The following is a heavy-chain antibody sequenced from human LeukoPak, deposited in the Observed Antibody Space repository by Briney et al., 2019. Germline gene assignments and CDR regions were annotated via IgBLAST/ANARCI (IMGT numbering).Heavy chain of an antibody. CDR3: ARGPGAARPGRGYSYGYRNWFDP. D-gene: IGHD5-18*01. Sequence: SETLSLTCTVSGGSISSYYWSWIRQPPGKGLEWIGEINHSGSTNYNPSLKSRVTISVDTSKNQFSLKLSSVTAADTAVYYCARGPGAARPGRGYSYGYRNWFDPWGQGTLVTVSS. CDR2: INHSGST. V-gene: IGHV4-34*01. CDR1: GGSISSYY. J-gene: IGHJ5*02.